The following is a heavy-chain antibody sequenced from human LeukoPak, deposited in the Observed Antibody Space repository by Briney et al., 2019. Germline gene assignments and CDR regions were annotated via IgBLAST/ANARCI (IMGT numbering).Heavy chain of an antibody. Sequence: GGSLRLSCAASGFTFSSYGMHWVRQAPGKGLEWVAVIWYDGSNQYYVDSVKGRFTISRDNSKNTLYLQMNSLRAEDTAVYYCAKDRLLYTAMVRIDYWGQGTLVTVSS. CDR1: GFTFSSYG. J-gene: IGHJ4*02. D-gene: IGHD5-18*01. CDR3: AKDRLLYTAMVRIDY. CDR2: IWYDGSNQ. V-gene: IGHV3-33*06.